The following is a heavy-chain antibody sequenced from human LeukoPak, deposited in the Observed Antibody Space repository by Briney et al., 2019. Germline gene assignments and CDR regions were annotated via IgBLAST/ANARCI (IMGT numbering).Heavy chain of an antibody. CDR1: GGSISSGDYY. CDR2: IYYSGST. CDR3: ARGVPRYRPAAFDI. Sequence: SETLSLTCTVSGGSISSGDYYWSWIRQPPGKGLEWIGYIYYSGSTYYNPSLKSRVTISVDTPKNQFSLKLSSVTAADTAVYYCARGVPRYRPAAFDIWGQGTMVTVSS. J-gene: IGHJ3*02. V-gene: IGHV4-30-4*01. D-gene: IGHD1-26*01.